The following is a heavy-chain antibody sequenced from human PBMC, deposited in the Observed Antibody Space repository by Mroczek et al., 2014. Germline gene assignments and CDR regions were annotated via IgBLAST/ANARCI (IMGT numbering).Heavy chain of an antibody. V-gene: IGHV3-30-3*01. J-gene: IGHJ6*02. CDR2: ISYDGSNK. Sequence: QVQLVESGGGVVQPGRSLRLSCAASGFTFSSYAMHWVRQAPGKGLEWVAVISYDGSNKYYADSVKGRFTISRDNSKNTLYLQMNSLRAEDTAVYYCARGAPDYGDYEDGMDVVGPRDHGHRLL. D-gene: IGHD4-17*01. CDR3: ARGAPDYGDYEDGMDV. CDR1: GFTFSSYA.